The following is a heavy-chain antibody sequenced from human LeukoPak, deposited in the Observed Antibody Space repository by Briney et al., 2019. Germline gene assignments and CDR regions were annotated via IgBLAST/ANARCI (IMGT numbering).Heavy chain of an antibody. D-gene: IGHD3-22*01. J-gene: IGHJ5*02. V-gene: IGHV1-18*01. CDR2: ISAYNGNT. Sequence: ASVKVSCKASGYTFTSYGISWVRQAPGQGLEWMGWISAYNGNTNYAQKLQGRVTMTTDTSTSTAYMELRSLRSDDTAVYYCARASYYYDSRALLWFDPWGQGTLVTVSS. CDR3: ARASYYYDSRALLWFDP. CDR1: GYTFTSYG.